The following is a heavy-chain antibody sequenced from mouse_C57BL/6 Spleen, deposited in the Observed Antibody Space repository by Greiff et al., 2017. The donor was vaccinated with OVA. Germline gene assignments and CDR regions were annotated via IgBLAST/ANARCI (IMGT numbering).Heavy chain of an antibody. D-gene: IGHD2-4*01. CDR1: GYTFNSSW. CDR2: IHPSDSDT. V-gene: IGHV1-74*01. CDR3: AIGLRSWYFDV. J-gene: IGHJ1*03. Sequence: QVQLQQPGAELVKPGASVKVSCKASGYTFNSSWMHWVKQRPGQGLEWIGRIHPSDSDTNYNQKFKGKATLTVDKSSSTAYMQLRSLTSEDSAVYYCAIGLRSWYFDVWGTGTTVTVSA.